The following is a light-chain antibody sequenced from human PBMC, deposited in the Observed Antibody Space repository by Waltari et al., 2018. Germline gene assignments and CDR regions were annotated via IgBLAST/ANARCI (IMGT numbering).Light chain of an antibody. CDR1: QILLHSNGNTY. J-gene: IGKJ3*01. CDR3: MQSLQTPGT. V-gene: IGKV2-28*01. Sequence: DIVMTQSPLSLPVTPGEPASMSCRSSQILLHSNGNTYLDWYLQKPGQSPQLLIFLGSTRASGVPDRFSGSGSGTDFTLKISRVEAEDVGVYYCMQSLQTPGTFGPGTKVDIK. CDR2: LGS.